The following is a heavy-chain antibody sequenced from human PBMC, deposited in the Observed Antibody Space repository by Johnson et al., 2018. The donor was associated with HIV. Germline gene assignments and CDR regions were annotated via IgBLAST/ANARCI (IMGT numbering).Heavy chain of an antibody. J-gene: IGHJ3*02. CDR2: IRYDGSNK. CDR1: GFTFSSYG. V-gene: IGHV3-30*02. Sequence: QVQLVESGGGVVQPGGSLRLSCAASGFTFSSYGMHWVRQAPGKGLAWVAFIRYDGSNKYYADSVKGRFTISRDNSSNTRYLQMNSLRVEDTAVYYCAREGTIHSAFDIWGQGTMVTVA. D-gene: IGHD2-15*01. CDR3: AREGTIHSAFDI.